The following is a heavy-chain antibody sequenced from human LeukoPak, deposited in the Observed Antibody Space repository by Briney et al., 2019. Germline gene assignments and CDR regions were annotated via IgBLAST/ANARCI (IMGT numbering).Heavy chain of an antibody. CDR1: GGSISSGSYY. J-gene: IGHJ4*02. V-gene: IGHV4-61*02. CDR2: IYTSGST. D-gene: IGHD3-16*02. CDR3: ARLLGPLDYVWGSSRSK. Sequence: SSETLSLTCTVSGGSISSGSYYWSWIRQPAGKGLEWIGRIYTSGSTNYNPSHKSRVTISIDTTKNQFSLKLTSVTAADTAVYYCARLLGPLDYVWGSSRSKWGQGTLVTVSS.